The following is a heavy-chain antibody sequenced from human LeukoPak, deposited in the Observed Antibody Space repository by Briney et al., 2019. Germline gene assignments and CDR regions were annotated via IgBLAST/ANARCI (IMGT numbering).Heavy chain of an antibody. CDR1: GGSFSGYY. CDR3: ARDPYNWNDIWFDP. D-gene: IGHD1-1*01. V-gene: IGHV4-34*01. Sequence: PSETLSLTCAVYGGSFSGYYWSWIRQPPGKGLEWIGEINHSGSTNYNPSLKSRVTMSVDTSKNQFSLKLSSVTAADTAVYYCARDPYNWNDIWFDPWGQGTLVTVSS. CDR2: INHSGST. J-gene: IGHJ5*02.